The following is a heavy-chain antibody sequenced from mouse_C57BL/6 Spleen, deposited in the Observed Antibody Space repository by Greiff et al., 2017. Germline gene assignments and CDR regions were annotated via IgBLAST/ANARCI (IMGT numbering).Heavy chain of an antibody. CDR3: ARGVTTVVAHYAMDY. Sequence: QVQLKQPGAELVKPGASVKLSCKASGYTFTSYWMHWVKQRPGQGLEWIGMIHPNSGSTNYNEKFKSKATLTVDKSSSTAYMQRSSLTYEDSAVYYCARGVTTVVAHYAMDYWGQGTSVTVSS. V-gene: IGHV1-64*01. CDR1: GYTFTSYW. D-gene: IGHD1-1*01. J-gene: IGHJ4*01. CDR2: IHPNSGST.